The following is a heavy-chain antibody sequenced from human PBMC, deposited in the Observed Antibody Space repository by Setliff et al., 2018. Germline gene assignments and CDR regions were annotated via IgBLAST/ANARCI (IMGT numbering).Heavy chain of an antibody. CDR1: ADTFTGYY. CDR2: INGNSGVT. D-gene: IGHD2-21*02. Sequence: GASVKVSCKASADTFTGYYVHWVRRAPGQGLEWMGWINGNSGVTKYAQKFQGRVTMTSDTSISIVYMDLTRLTSDDTAVYYCAQTKGFVDGYLDPWGQGTLVTVSS. CDR3: AQTKGFVDGYLDP. J-gene: IGHJ5*02. V-gene: IGHV1-2*02.